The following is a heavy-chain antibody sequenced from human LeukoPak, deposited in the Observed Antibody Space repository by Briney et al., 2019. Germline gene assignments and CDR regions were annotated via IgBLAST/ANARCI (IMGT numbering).Heavy chain of an antibody. V-gene: IGHV4-4*02. J-gene: IGHJ4*02. CDR1: GGSISSSNW. D-gene: IGHD5-18*01. CDR3: ARGLEGCSYGYSEFDY. Sequence: SETLSLTCAVSGGSISSSNWWSWVRQPPGKGLEWIGEIYHSGSTNYNPSLKSRVTISVDKSKNQFSLKLSSVTAADTAVYYCARGLEGCSYGYSEFDYWGQGTLVTVSS. CDR2: IYHSGST.